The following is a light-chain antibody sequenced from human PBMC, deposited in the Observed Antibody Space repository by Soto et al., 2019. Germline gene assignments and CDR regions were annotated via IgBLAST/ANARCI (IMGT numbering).Light chain of an antibody. CDR3: CSYAGSPYV. V-gene: IGLV2-11*01. Sequence: QSSLTQPRAVSGSPGQPVAISCTGTSSDVGDYNYVSWYQQHPGKAPKVMIYDVSKRPSGVPDRFSGSKSGNTASLTISGLQAEDEADYYCCSYAGSPYVFGTGTKVTVL. CDR1: SSDVGDYNY. J-gene: IGLJ1*01. CDR2: DVS.